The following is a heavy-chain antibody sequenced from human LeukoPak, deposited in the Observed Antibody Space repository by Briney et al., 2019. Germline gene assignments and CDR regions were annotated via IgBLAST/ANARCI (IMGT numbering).Heavy chain of an antibody. CDR3: TTDLPGCGGSCYPTASFDY. CDR1: GYTFGDYA. D-gene: IGHD2-15*01. V-gene: IGHV3-49*03. J-gene: IGHJ4*02. Sequence: GGSLRLSCTVSGYTFGDYALTWFRQAPGKGLEWVGFIRTETYAEATEYAASVKGRFTFSRDDSNSIAHLQMNSLKTEDTAVYYCTTDLPGCGGSCYPTASFDYWGQGTLVTVSS. CDR2: IRTETYAEAT.